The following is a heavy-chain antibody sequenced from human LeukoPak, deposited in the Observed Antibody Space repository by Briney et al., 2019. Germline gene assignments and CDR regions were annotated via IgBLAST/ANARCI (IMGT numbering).Heavy chain of an antibody. Sequence: GGSLRLSCAASGFSFNTYAMSWVRQAPGKGLEWVAVIWYDGSNKYYADSVKGRFTISRDNSKNTLYLQMNSLRAEDTAVYYCARGSSSGWHFDYWGQGTLVTVSS. D-gene: IGHD6-19*01. CDR3: ARGSSSGWHFDY. CDR2: IWYDGSNK. J-gene: IGHJ4*02. V-gene: IGHV3-33*08. CDR1: GFSFNTYA.